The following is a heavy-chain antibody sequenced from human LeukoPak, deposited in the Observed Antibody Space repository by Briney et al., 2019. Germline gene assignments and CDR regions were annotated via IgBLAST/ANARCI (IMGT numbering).Heavy chain of an antibody. CDR1: GGSFSGYY. D-gene: IGHD2-8*01. CDR3: ARGRMDVPYYYYYYYMDV. CDR2: INHSGST. Sequence: SETLSLTCAVYGGSFSGYYWSWIRQPPGKGLEWIGEINHSGSTNYNPSLKSRVTISVDTSKNQFSLKLSSVTAADTAVYYCARGRMDVPYYYYYYYMDVWGKGTTVTVSS. J-gene: IGHJ6*03. V-gene: IGHV4-34*01.